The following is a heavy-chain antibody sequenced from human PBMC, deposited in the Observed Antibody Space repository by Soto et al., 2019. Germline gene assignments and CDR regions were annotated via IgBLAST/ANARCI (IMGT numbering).Heavy chain of an antibody. Sequence: EVQLVESGGGLVKPGGSLRLSCAASRFTFSSYSRNWVRQAPGKGLEWVSSISSSSSFIYYADSVKGRFAISRDNAKNSLYLQMTSLRAEDAAVYYCARDHCSSTSCYSPWGQGALVIVSS. CDR1: RFTFSSYS. CDR2: ISSSSSFI. V-gene: IGHV3-21*01. J-gene: IGHJ4*02. CDR3: ARDHCSSTSCYSP. D-gene: IGHD2-2*01.